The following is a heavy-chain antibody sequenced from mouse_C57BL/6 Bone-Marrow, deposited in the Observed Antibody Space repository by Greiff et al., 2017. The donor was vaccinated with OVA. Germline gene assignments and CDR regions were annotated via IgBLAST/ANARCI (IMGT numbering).Heavy chain of an antibody. CDR2: IYPGDGDT. CDR3: ARLGQRGY. CDR1: GYAFSSSW. J-gene: IGHJ2*01. Sequence: QVQLQQSGPELVKPGASVKISCKASGYAFSSSWMNWVKQRPGKGLEWIGRIYPGDGDTNYNGKFKGKATLTADKSSSTAYMQLSSLTSEDSAVYFCARLGQRGYWGQGTTLTVSS. D-gene: IGHD3-3*01. V-gene: IGHV1-82*01.